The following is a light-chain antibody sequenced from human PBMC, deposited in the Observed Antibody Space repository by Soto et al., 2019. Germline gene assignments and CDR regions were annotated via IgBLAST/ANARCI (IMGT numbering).Light chain of an antibody. CDR2: GAS. J-gene: IGKJ1*01. Sequence: EIVMTQSPATLSVSPGERATLSCRASQSVSSNLAWYQQKPGQAPRLLIYGASTRATGIPARFSGSGSGTEFTPNSQSQHAGDFAGCLWQKYNNWPWTFGQGNKVEIK. V-gene: IGKV3-15*01. CDR3: QKYNNWPWT. CDR1: QSVSSN.